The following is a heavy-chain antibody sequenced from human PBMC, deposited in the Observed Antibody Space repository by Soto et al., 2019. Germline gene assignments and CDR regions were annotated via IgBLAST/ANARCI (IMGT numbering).Heavy chain of an antibody. J-gene: IGHJ6*02. D-gene: IGHD2-2*01. Sequence: QVQLVQSGAEVKKPGSSVKVSCKASGGTFGSYAITWVRRAPGQGLEWLGGIIPILNSPAYAQKFQARVVITADEITNTAYMELNSLRFDDTAVYYCARDATYCTSATCPKFYDMDVWGQGTTVTVAS. CDR2: IIPILNSP. CDR1: GGTFGSYA. V-gene: IGHV1-69*01. CDR3: ARDATYCTSATCPKFYDMDV.